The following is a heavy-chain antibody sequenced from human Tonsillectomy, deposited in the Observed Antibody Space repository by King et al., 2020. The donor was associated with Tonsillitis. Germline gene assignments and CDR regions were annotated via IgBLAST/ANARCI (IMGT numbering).Heavy chain of an antibody. J-gene: IGHJ4*02. CDR1: GLTFSSYA. Sequence: EVQLVESRGGLVQRGGSLRLSCAASGLTFSSYAMSWVRQPPGKGLEWVSGISGSGGSTYYADSVKGRFTISRDNSKNTLSLQMNSLRAEDTAVYYCAKDQGGNSRKCFDYWGQGTLVTVSS. CDR3: AKDQGGNSRKCFDY. D-gene: IGHD1-26*01. CDR2: ISGSGGST. V-gene: IGHV3-23*04.